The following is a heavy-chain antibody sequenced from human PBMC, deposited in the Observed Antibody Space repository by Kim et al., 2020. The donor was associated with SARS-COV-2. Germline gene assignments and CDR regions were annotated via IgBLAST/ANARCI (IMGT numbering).Heavy chain of an antibody. CDR3: ATLCLGDYYGSGSQLDDY. V-gene: IGHV4-39*01. J-gene: IGHJ4*02. D-gene: IGHD3-10*01. CDR1: GGSISSSSYY. CDR2: IYYSGST. Sequence: SETLSLTCTVSGGSISSSSYYWGWIRQPPGKGLEWIGSIYYSGSTYYNPSLKSRVTISVDTSKNQFSLKLSSVTAADTAVYYCATLCLGDYYGSGSQLDDYWGQGTLVTVSS.